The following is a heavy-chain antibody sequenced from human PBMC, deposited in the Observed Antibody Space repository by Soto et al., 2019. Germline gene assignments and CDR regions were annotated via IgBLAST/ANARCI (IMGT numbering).Heavy chain of an antibody. CDR2: IYWNDDN. CDR3: AHSRGWVFEY. CDR1: GFSLTSTQMG. Sequence: QITLKESGPTLVKPTQTLTLTCTFSGFSLTSTQMGVGWIRQPPGKALEWLALIYWNDDNRYSPSLKSRLAITKDTSKIQVVLTMTDMDPVDTTTYYCAHSRGWVFEYWGQGTLVTVSS. V-gene: IGHV2-5*01. D-gene: IGHD3-22*01. J-gene: IGHJ4*02.